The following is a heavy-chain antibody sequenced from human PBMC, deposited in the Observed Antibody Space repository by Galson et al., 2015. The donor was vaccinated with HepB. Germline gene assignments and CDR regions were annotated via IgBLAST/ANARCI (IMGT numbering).Heavy chain of an antibody. CDR2: INAGNGNT. D-gene: IGHD2-15*01. V-gene: IGHV1-3*01. CDR3: ARDTNPVVAATPDAFDI. CDR1: GYTFTSYA. J-gene: IGHJ3*02. Sequence: SVKASCKASGYTFTSYAMHWVRQAPGQRLEWMGWINAGNGNTKYSQKFQGGVTITRDTSASTAYMELSSLRSEDTAVYYCARDTNPVVAATPDAFDIWGQGTMVTVSS.